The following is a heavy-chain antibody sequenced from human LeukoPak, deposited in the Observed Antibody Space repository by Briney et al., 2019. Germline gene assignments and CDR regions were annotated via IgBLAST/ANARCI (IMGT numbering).Heavy chain of an antibody. CDR2: IIPIFGTA. CDR1: GGTFSSYA. V-gene: IGHV1-69*06. J-gene: IGHJ4*02. Sequence: SVKVSCKASGGTFSSYAISWVRQAPGQGLEWMGGIIPIFGTANYAQKFQGRVTITADKSTSTAYMELSSLRSEDTAVYYCAREIGGYTYGYVPREVSYYFDYWGQGTLVTVSS. CDR3: AREIGGYTYGYVPREVSYYFDY. D-gene: IGHD5-18*01.